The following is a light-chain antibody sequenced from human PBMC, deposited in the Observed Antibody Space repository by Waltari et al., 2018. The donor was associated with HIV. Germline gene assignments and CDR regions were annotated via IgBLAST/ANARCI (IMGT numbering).Light chain of an antibody. CDR2: ETE. Sequence: HVVVTPEPPLSVSPAVTVTVPCAPLTGRVSRDLCPHWIQLKPSKAPRTLIYETERRHPWPAGRFAGSLIGGRAALMLAGALPDDEAYYYCLLSYSGVRVFGGGTRLTV. V-gene: IGLV7-46*01. CDR1: TGRVSRDLC. J-gene: IGLJ3*02. CDR3: LLSYSGVRV.